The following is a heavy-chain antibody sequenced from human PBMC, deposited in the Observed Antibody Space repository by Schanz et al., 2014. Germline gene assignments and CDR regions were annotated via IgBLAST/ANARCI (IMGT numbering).Heavy chain of an antibody. Sequence: EVQLVESGGGLVKPGGSLRLSCAASGFTFSSYSMNWVRQAPGRGLEWVSSISSSSSYISYADSVKGRFTISRDNLKNTVYLQMNSLRAGDTAVYYCVRDLGGDQTDYWGQGTLVTVSS. CDR2: ISSSSSYI. CDR1: GFTFSSYS. V-gene: IGHV3-21*06. CDR3: VRDLGGDQTDY. J-gene: IGHJ4*02. D-gene: IGHD4-17*01.